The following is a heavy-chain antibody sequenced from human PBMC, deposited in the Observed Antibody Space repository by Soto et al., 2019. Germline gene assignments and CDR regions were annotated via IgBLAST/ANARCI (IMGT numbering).Heavy chain of an antibody. CDR3: ARVLNVNRYYYDSSGYYLGGMDG. CDR1: GGTFSSYA. D-gene: IGHD3-22*01. V-gene: IGHV1-69*13. J-gene: IGHJ6*02. Sequence: SVKVSCKASGGTFSSYAISWVRQAPGQGLEWMGGIIPIFGTANYAQKFQGRVTITADESTSTAYMELSSLRSEDTAVYYCARVLNVNRYYYDSSGYYLGGMDGWGQGTTVTVSS. CDR2: IIPIFGTA.